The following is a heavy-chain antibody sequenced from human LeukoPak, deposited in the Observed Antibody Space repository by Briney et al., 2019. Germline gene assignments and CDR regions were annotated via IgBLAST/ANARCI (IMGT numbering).Heavy chain of an antibody. J-gene: IGHJ5*02. D-gene: IGHD3-9*01. Sequence: GASVKVSCKASGYTFTGYYMHWVRQAPGQGLEWMGWINPNSGGTNYAQKFQGRVTMTRDTSISTAYMELSRLRSDDTAVYYCARDGSVLRYFDWENWFDPWGQGTLVTVSS. CDR3: ARDGSVLRYFDWENWFDP. V-gene: IGHV1-2*02. CDR1: GYTFTGYY. CDR2: INPNSGGT.